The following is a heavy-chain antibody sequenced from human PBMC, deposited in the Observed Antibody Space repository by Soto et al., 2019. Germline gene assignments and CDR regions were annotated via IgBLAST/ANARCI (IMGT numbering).Heavy chain of an antibody. D-gene: IGHD3-10*01. J-gene: IGHJ6*02. CDR2: ISSSGSSI. V-gene: IGHV3-11*01. CDR3: ARFRFGEWGYAMDV. CDR1: GLTFSACY. Sequence: QVQLVESGGGLVKPGGSLRLSCAASGLTFSACYMNWIRQAPGKGLEWVSYISSSGSSINYAGSVKGRFTISRDNAKNSLYLQMNSLRAEDTAMYYCARFRFGEWGYAMDVWGQGTTVTVSS.